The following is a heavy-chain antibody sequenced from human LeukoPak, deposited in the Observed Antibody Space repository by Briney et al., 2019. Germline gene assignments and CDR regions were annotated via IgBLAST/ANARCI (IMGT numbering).Heavy chain of an antibody. J-gene: IGHJ5*02. CDR3: ARETMVRGVILTRFSNWFDP. CDR1: GFTFSSYS. V-gene: IGHV3-21*01. D-gene: IGHD3-10*01. CDR2: ISSSSSYI. Sequence: GGSLRLSCAASGFTFSSYSMNWVRQAPGKGLEWVSSISSSSSYIYYADSVKGRFTISRDNAKNSLYLQMNSLRAEDTAVYYCARETMVRGVILTRFSNWFDPWGQGTLVTVSS.